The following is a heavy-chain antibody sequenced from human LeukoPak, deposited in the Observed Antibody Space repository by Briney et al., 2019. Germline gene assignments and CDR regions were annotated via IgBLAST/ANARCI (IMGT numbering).Heavy chain of an antibody. Sequence: GGSLRLSCAASGFTFSSYWMSWVRQAPGKGLEWVANIKQDGSEKYYVDSVKGRFTISRDNAKNSLYLQMNSLRAEDTAVYYCARDLFYPDVYPPHNWFDPWGQGTLVTVSS. J-gene: IGHJ5*02. V-gene: IGHV3-7*01. CDR1: GFTFSSYW. D-gene: IGHD2-21*01. CDR2: IKQDGSEK. CDR3: ARDLFYPDVYPPHNWFDP.